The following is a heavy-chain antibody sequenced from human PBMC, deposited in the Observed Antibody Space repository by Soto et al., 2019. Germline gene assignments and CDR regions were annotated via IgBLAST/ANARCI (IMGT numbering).Heavy chain of an antibody. CDR3: ARAATTFGGVTKIDF. CDR1: GYSFTDYG. CDR2: ISAYSGNT. D-gene: IGHD3-3*01. J-gene: IGHJ4*02. V-gene: IGHV1-18*04. Sequence: QVNLVQSGPEVKKPGASVRVSCRASGYSFTDYGVSWVRQAPGQGLEWMGWISAYSGNTHYAQKFQDRVTMTTDASTTTAYMGLRSLTSDDTAVYYCARAATTFGGVTKIDFWGQGALVTVSS.